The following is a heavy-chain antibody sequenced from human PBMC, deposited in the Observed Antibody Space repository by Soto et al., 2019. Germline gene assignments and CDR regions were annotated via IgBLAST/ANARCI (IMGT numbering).Heavy chain of an antibody. V-gene: IGHV2-26*01. CDR1: GFSLSNARMG. CDR2: IFSNDEK. D-gene: IGHD4-17*01. Sequence: AGPTLVNPTETLTLTCTGSGFSLSNARMGVSWIRQPPGKALEWLAHIFSNDEKSYSTALKSRLTISKDTSKSQVVLTMTNMDDVDTAKYYCARMERYCGDYEGYYYYGMDVWGQGTTVTVSS. J-gene: IGHJ6*02. CDR3: ARMERYCGDYEGYYYYGMDV.